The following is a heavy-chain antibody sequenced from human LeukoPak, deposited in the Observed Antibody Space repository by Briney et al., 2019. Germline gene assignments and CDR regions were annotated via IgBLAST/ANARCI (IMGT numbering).Heavy chain of an antibody. CDR1: GFPLSKAR. J-gene: IGHJ6*02. V-gene: IGHV3-15*01. Sequence: GGSLTLSCAASGFPLSKARVSWVRQAPGGGVEWVGRNKSRNDGGTTDYTTPVKGRFAISRDDSKNTLYLQMNSLKSEDTAVYYCTTGPFDYYGSASYLANGMDVWGQGTTVTVSS. D-gene: IGHD3-10*01. CDR3: TTGPFDYYGSASYLANGMDV. CDR2: NKSRNDGGTT.